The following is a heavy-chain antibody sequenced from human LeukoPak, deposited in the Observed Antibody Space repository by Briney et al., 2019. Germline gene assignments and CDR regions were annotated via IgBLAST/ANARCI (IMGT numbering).Heavy chain of an antibody. Sequence: QPGGSLRLSCAASGFAFSSYPMNWVRQAPGKELEWISNIRSESSGTTYADSVKGRFTISRDNAENSLYLQINSLRADDTAVYYCVRDLNWAFDYWGQGALVTVSS. CDR3: VRDLNWAFDY. V-gene: IGHV3-48*01. J-gene: IGHJ4*02. CDR2: IRSESSGT. D-gene: IGHD3-16*01. CDR1: GFAFSSYP.